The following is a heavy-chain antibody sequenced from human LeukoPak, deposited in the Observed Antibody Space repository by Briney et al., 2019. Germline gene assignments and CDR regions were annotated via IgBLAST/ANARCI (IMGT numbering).Heavy chain of an antibody. D-gene: IGHD3-10*01. CDR2: INHSGST. V-gene: IGHV4-34*01. Sequence: SETLSLTCAVYGGSFSGYYWSWIRQPPGKGLEWIGEINHSGSTNYNPSLKSRVTISVDTSKNQFSLKLSSVTAADTAVYYCARGRVLLWFGELGSYYYGMDVWGQGTTVTVSS. CDR1: GGSFSGYY. J-gene: IGHJ6*02. CDR3: ARGRVLLWFGELGSYYYGMDV.